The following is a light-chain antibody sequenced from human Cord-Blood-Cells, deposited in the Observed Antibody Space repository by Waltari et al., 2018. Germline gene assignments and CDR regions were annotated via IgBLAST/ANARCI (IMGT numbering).Light chain of an antibody. Sequence: DIVMNQSPDSLAVSLGERTPIHCKSSQSVLYSSNNKNYLAWYQQKPGQPPKLLIYWASTRESGVPDRFSGSGSGTDFTLTISSLQAEDVAVYYCQQYYSTPPWTFGQGTKVEIK. J-gene: IGKJ1*01. CDR3: QQYYSTPPWT. CDR2: WAS. V-gene: IGKV4-1*01. CDR1: QSVLYSSNNKNY.